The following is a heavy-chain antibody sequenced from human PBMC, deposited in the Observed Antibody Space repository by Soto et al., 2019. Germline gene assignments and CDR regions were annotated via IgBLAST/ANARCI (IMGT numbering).Heavy chain of an antibody. J-gene: IGHJ4*02. Sequence: QLQLQESGPGLVKPSETLSLTCTVSGASITSLYYYWGWIRQPPGKGLEWIGSSYHSGSTYYAPSLLSRVAMSVDTSKNQFSLKLTSVTAADTAVYYCARRGWGSSSFFDYWGQGTLVTVSS. CDR3: ARRGWGSSSFFDY. D-gene: IGHD6-6*01. V-gene: IGHV4-39*01. CDR1: GASITSLYYY. CDR2: SYHSGST.